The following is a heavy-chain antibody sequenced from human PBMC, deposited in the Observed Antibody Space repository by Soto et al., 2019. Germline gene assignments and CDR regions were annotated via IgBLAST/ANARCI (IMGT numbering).Heavy chain of an antibody. D-gene: IGHD3-10*01. CDR2: IRGFSPYT. Sequence: GGSLRLSCVASGFTFRSYTMNWVRQAPGKGLEWVSAIRGFSPYTFYADSVKGRFTISRDNAKNSLYLQMNSLRAEDTAVYYCAPIWFGDPRDDYWGQGTLVTVSS. J-gene: IGHJ4*02. CDR3: APIWFGDPRDDY. V-gene: IGHV3-21*01. CDR1: GFTFRSYT.